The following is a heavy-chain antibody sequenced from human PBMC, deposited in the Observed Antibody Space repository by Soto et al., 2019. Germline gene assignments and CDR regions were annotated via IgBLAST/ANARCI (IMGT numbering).Heavy chain of an antibody. J-gene: IGHJ4*02. CDR2: IYYSGST. CDR3: ERLAAAGTIFIDY. V-gene: IGHV4-59*01. CDR1: GGSISSYY. D-gene: IGHD6-13*01. Sequence: SETLSLTCTVSGGSISSYYWSWIRQPPGKGLEWIGYIYYSGSTNYNPSLKSRVTMSVDTSKNQFSLKLSSVTAADTAVYYCERLAAAGTIFIDYWGQGNLVTV.